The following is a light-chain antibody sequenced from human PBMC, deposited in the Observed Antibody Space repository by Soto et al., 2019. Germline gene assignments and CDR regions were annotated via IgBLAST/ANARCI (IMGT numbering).Light chain of an antibody. CDR3: SSYTSSSTLV. J-gene: IGLJ2*01. V-gene: IGLV2-14*01. Sequence: QSALTQPASVSGSPGQSITISCTGISSDVGGYNYVSWYQQHPGKAPKLMIYDVSNRPSGVSNRFSGSKSGNTASLTISWLQAEDEADYYCSSYTSSSTLVFGGGTKLTVL. CDR1: SSDVGGYNY. CDR2: DVS.